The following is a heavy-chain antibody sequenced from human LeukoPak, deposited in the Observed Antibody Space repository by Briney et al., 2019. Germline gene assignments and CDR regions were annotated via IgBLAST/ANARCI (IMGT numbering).Heavy chain of an antibody. J-gene: IGHJ4*02. V-gene: IGHV4-61*02. CDR1: GDSISIGSHF. D-gene: IGHD1-26*01. Sequence: SQTLSLTCTVSGDSISIGSHFWSWIRQPAGKGLEWIGRIYTTGSTNYNPSLKSRVTISVDTSKNQFSLKLSSVTAADTAVYYCAREGSGSHPGYYWGRGTLVTVSS. CDR3: AREGSGSHPGYY. CDR2: IYTTGST.